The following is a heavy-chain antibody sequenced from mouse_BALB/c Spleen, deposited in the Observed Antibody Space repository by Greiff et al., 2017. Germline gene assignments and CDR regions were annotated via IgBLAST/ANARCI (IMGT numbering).Heavy chain of an antibody. J-gene: IGHJ3*01. CDR2: ISYDGSN. CDR3: ARGDGPWFAY. Sequence: EVKLQESGPGLVKPSQSLSLTCSVTGYSITSGYYWNWIRQFPGNKLEWMGYISYDGSNNYNPSLKNRISITRDTSKNQFFLKLNSVTTEDTATYYGARGDGPWFAYWGQGTLVTVSA. D-gene: IGHD2-3*01. V-gene: IGHV3-6*02. CDR1: GYSITSGYY.